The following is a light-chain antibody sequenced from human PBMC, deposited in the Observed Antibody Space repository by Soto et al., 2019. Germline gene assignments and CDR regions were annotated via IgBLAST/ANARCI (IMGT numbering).Light chain of an antibody. Sequence: QSALTQPASVSGSPGQSITISCTGTSSDVGGYNYVSWYQQHPGKAPKLMIYDVTNRPSGVSNRFSGSKSGNTASLTISGLQAEDEAIYYSSSYPTSSTYVFETGPKVTAL. CDR1: SSDVGGYNY. CDR3: SSYPTSSTYV. V-gene: IGLV2-14*01. J-gene: IGLJ1*01. CDR2: DVT.